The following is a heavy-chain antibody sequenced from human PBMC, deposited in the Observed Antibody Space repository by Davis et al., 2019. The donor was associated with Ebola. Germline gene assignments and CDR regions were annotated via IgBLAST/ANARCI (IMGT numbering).Heavy chain of an antibody. V-gene: IGHV3-48*03. Sequence: GESLKISCAASGFTFSSYEMNWVRQAPGKGLEWVSYISSSGSTIYYADSVKGRFTISRDNSKDTLYLQMNSLRAEDTAVYYCVRDRVYYFDYWGQGTLVTVSS. CDR1: GFTFSSYE. CDR3: VRDRVYYFDY. CDR2: ISSSGSTI. J-gene: IGHJ4*02. D-gene: IGHD3-10*01.